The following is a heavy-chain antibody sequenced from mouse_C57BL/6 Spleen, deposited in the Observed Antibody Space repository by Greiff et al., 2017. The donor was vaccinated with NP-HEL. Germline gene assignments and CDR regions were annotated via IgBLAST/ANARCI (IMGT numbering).Heavy chain of an antibody. J-gene: IGHJ2*01. V-gene: IGHV1-69*01. CDR1: GYTFTSYW. Sequence: VQLQQPGAELVMPGASVKLSCKASGYTFTSYWMHWVKQRPGQGLEWIGEIDPSDSYTNYNQKFKGKSTLTVDKSSSTAYMQLSSLTSEDSAVYYCARSIDYGSYFDYWGQGTTLTVSS. CDR3: ARSIDYGSYFDY. CDR2: IDPSDSYT. D-gene: IGHD1-1*01.